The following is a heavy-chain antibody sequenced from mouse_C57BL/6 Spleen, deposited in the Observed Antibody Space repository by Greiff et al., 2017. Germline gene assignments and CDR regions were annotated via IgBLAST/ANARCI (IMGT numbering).Heavy chain of an antibody. Sequence: QVQLQQPGAELVKPGASVKLSCKASGYTFTSYWMHWVKQRPGQGLEWIGMIHPNSGSTNYNEKFKSKATLTVDKSSSTAYMQLSSLTSEDSAVYYCASHYDYDRGYAMDYWGQGTSVTVSS. J-gene: IGHJ4*01. CDR1: GYTFTSYW. D-gene: IGHD2-4*01. V-gene: IGHV1-64*01. CDR3: ASHYDYDRGYAMDY. CDR2: IHPNSGST.